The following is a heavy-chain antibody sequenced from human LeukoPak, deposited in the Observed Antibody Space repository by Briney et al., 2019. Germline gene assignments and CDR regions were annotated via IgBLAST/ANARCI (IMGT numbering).Heavy chain of an antibody. D-gene: IGHD3-22*01. J-gene: IGHJ4*02. V-gene: IGHV3-9*01. CDR2: ISWNSGSI. CDR3: AKDIVSAYDSSGTTQFDY. CDR1: GFTFDDYA. Sequence: GRSLRLSCAASGFTFDDYAMHWVRQAPGKGLEWVSGISWNSGSIGYADSVKGRFTISRDNAKNSLYLQMNSLRAEDTALYYCAKDIVSAYDSSGTTQFDYWGQGTLVTVSS.